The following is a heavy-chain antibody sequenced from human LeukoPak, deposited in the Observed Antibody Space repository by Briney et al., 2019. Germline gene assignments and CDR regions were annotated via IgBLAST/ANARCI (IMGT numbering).Heavy chain of an antibody. CDR2: INPNSGGT. V-gene: IGHV1-2*02. D-gene: IGHD3-10*01. CDR3: ARGNEVRGVIIFQKNWFDP. CDR1: GYTFTVYY. Sequence: ASVEVSCKASGYTFTVYYMHWVRQAPGQGREWMGWINPNSGGTNYAQKFQGRVTMTRDTSISTAYMELSRLRSDDTAVYYCARGNEVRGVIIFQKNWFDPWGQGTLVTVSS. J-gene: IGHJ5*02.